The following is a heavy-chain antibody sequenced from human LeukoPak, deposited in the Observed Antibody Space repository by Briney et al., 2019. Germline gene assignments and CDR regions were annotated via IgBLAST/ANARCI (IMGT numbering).Heavy chain of an antibody. D-gene: IGHD2-15*01. CDR3: ARNLLNHCSGGSCYDYFDY. Sequence: SETLSLTCTVPGGSISSYYWSWIRQPPGKGLEWIGYIYTSGSTNYNPSLKSRVTISVDTSKNQFSLKLSSVTAADTAVYYCARNLLNHCSGGSCYDYFDYWGQGTLVTVSS. CDR2: IYTSGST. J-gene: IGHJ4*02. V-gene: IGHV4-4*09. CDR1: GGSISSYY.